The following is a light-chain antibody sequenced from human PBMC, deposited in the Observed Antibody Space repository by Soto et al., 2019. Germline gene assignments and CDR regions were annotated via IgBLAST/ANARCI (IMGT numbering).Light chain of an antibody. V-gene: IGKV3-11*01. Sequence: EIVLTQSPATLSLSPGERATLSCRASQRVSSYLAWYQQKPGQAPRLLIYDASNRATGIPARFSGSGSGTDFTLTISSLEPEEFAVYYCQQQSTFGPGTKVDIK. CDR1: QRVSSY. CDR2: DAS. J-gene: IGKJ3*01. CDR3: QQQST.